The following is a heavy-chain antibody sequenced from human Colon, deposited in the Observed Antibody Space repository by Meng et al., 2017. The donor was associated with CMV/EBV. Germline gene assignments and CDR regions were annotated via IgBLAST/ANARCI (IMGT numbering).Heavy chain of an antibody. Sequence: ASGFIFRNYAMHWVRQSPGKGLQWVAIISHDGIIQHYGDAVRGRLTISRDNSNNTLYLQMDSLRSEDSAMYYCTKETAVGAVYFQHWGQGTLVTVSS. V-gene: IGHV3-30-3*01. CDR3: TKETAVGAVYFQH. J-gene: IGHJ1*01. D-gene: IGHD1-26*01. CDR2: ISHDGIIQ. CDR1: GFIFRNYA.